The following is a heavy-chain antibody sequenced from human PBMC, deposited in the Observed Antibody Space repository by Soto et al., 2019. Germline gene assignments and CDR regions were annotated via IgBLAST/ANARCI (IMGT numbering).Heavy chain of an antibody. Sequence: QVQLVQSGAEVKKPGSSVKVSCKASGGTFSSYAISWVRQAPGQGPEWMGGIIPIFGTANYAQKFQGRVTITADESTSTAYMELSSLRSEDTAVYYCARRRHLCSSTSCYVYGMDVWGQGTTVTVSS. D-gene: IGHD2-2*01. J-gene: IGHJ6*02. V-gene: IGHV1-69*01. CDR2: IIPIFGTA. CDR3: ARRRHLCSSTSCYVYGMDV. CDR1: GGTFSSYA.